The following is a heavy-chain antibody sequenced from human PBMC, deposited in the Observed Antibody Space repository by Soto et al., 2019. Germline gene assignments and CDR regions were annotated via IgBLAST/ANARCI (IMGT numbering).Heavy chain of an antibody. D-gene: IGHD2-21*02. CDR2: TNGSGIYS. J-gene: IGHJ4*02. CDR3: AKGYGGDPFDY. Sequence: EVQLLESGGALVQPGGSLRLSCVASGFTFSNNAMSWARQAPGKGLEWVSGTNGSGIYSYYADSVKGRFTISRDNSKNTLFLQMDGLRAEDTAVYYCAKGYGGDPFDYWGQGTLVTVSS. CDR1: GFTFSNNA. V-gene: IGHV3-23*01.